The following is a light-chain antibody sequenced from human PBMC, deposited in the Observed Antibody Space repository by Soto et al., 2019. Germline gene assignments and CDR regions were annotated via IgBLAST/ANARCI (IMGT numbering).Light chain of an antibody. V-gene: IGKV1-9*01. CDR3: QQLNSYPLT. CDR2: TAS. CDR1: QGISSS. Sequence: DIQLTQSPSFLSASVGDRVTITCRASQGISSSLAWYQQKPGKPPKLLIYTASTVQSGVPSRFSGSGSGTDFTLTSSSLQPEDLATYCCQQLNSYPLTFGGGTKVEIK. J-gene: IGKJ4*01.